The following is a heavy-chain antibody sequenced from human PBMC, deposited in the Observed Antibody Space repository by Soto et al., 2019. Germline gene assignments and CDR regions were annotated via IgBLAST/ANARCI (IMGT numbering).Heavy chain of an antibody. CDR3: ARGGSGSYYEDYYGMDV. D-gene: IGHD3-10*01. Sequence: PGESLKISCAASWFTFSSYAMHWFRQCPGKVLEWVAVISYDGSNKYYADSVKGRFTISRDNSKNTLYLQMNSLRAEDTAVYYCARGGSGSYYEDYYGMDVLGQGTRVNVSS. J-gene: IGHJ6*01. V-gene: IGHV3-30-3*01. CDR1: WFTFSSYA. CDR2: ISYDGSNK.